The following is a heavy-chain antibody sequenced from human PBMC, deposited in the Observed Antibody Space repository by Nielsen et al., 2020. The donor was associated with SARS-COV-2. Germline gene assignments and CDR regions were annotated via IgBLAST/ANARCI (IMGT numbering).Heavy chain of an antibody. J-gene: IGHJ6*02. CDR3: ARDVRAVAGTYYYYGMDV. CDR2: VSWNGDRT. D-gene: IGHD6-19*01. Sequence: WIRQPPGKGLEWVSGVSWNGDRTYYADSVKDRFTISRDNAKNSLYLQINSLRAEDTALYYCARDVRAVAGTYYYYGMDVWGQGTTVTVSS. V-gene: IGHV3-20*03.